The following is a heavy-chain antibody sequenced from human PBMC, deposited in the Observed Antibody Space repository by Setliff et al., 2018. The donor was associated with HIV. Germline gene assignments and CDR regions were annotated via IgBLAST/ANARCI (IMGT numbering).Heavy chain of an antibody. CDR3: ARGLYGDYGGDLDWLDP. CDR2: INANSGSP. D-gene: IGHD4-17*01. V-gene: IGHV7-4-1*02. J-gene: IGHJ5*02. CDR1: GYNFENYA. Sequence: ASVKVSCKTSGYNFENYAINWVRQAPGQGLEWMGWINANSGSPTYAQAFTGRFLFSVDTVVATAYLQINNLKTEDTAVYYCARGLYGDYGGDLDWLDPWGHGTRVTVSS.